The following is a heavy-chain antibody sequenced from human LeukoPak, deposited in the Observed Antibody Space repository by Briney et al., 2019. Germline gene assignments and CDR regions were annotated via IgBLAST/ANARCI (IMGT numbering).Heavy chain of an antibody. CDR1: GFTFSSYW. J-gene: IGHJ4*02. Sequence: GGSLRLSCVASGFTFSSYWMHWVRQAPGKGLVWVSRINSDGSSTTYADSVKGRFTISRDNSKNTLYLQMNSLRAEDTAVYYCAKDLNNQGYYFDYWGQGPWSPSPQ. CDR3: AKDLNNQGYYFDY. V-gene: IGHV3-74*01. D-gene: IGHD1/OR15-1a*01. CDR2: INSDGSST.